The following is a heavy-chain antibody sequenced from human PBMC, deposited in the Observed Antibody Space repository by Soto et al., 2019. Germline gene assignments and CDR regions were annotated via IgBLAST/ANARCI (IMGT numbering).Heavy chain of an antibody. V-gene: IGHV1-2*04. J-gene: IGHJ6*02. CDR3: ARKKGGGYYGMDV. Sequence: ASLKVSCKASGYTFTGYYMHWVRQAPGQGLEWMGWINPNSGGTNYAQKFQGWVTMTRDTSISTAYMELSRLRSDDTAVYYCARKKGGGYYGMDVWGQGTTVTVSS. D-gene: IGHD3-16*01. CDR2: INPNSGGT. CDR1: GYTFTGYY.